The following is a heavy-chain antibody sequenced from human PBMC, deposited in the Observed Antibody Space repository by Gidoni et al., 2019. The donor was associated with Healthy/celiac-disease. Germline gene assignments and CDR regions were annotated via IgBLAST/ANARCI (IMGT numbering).Heavy chain of an antibody. J-gene: IGHJ4*02. CDR1: DGSISSNSHY. V-gene: IGHV4-39*01. Sequence: QLQLQASAPGLVTPSEPLPPTCISSDGSISSNSHYWGWIRQPPGKGLGWIGSIYYSGSTYYNPSLKSRVTMSVDTSKNQFSLKLSSMTAADTAVYYCARHRGYSYGYHLFDYWGQGTLVTVSS. CDR3: ARHRGYSYGYHLFDY. D-gene: IGHD5-18*01. CDR2: IYYSGST.